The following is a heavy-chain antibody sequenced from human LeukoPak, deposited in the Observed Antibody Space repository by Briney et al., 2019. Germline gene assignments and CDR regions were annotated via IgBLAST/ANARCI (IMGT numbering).Heavy chain of an antibody. CDR2: INHSGST. Sequence: PSETLSLTCAVYGGSFSGYYWSWIRQPPGKGLEWIGEINHSGSTNYNPSLKSRVTISVDTSKNQFSLKLSSVTAADTAVYYCARGRGLRYDFWSGYYPHYFDYWGQGTLVTVSS. D-gene: IGHD3-3*01. V-gene: IGHV4-34*01. CDR3: ARGRGLRYDFWSGYYPHYFDY. J-gene: IGHJ4*02. CDR1: GGSFSGYY.